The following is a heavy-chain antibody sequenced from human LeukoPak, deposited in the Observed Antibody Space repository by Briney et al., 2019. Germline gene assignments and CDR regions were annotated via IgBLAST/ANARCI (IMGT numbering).Heavy chain of an antibody. D-gene: IGHD7-27*01. CDR2: INTKSKTI. CDR3: VRDRNWAFDY. J-gene: IGHJ4*02. Sequence: GGSLRLSCAASGFTFNTYTMNWIRQAPGKGLEWVSFINTKSKTIYYADSVKGRFTISRGNAKNSLYLQMNSLRAEDTALYYCVRDRNWAFDYWGQGTLVTVSS. V-gene: IGHV3-48*01. CDR1: GFTFNTYT.